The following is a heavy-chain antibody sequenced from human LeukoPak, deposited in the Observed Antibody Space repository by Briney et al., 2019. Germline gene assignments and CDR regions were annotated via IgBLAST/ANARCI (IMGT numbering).Heavy chain of an antibody. CDR3: ARDGLGLLRGSFDI. J-gene: IGHJ3*02. Sequence: SETLSLTCTVSGGSISSGSYYWSWIRQPAGKGLEWIGRIYTSGSTNYNPSLKSRVTISVDTSRNQFSLNLSSVTAADTAVYFCARDGLGLLRGSFDIWGQGTVVSVSS. D-gene: IGHD5/OR15-5a*01. V-gene: IGHV4-61*02. CDR2: IYTSGST. CDR1: GGSISSGSYY.